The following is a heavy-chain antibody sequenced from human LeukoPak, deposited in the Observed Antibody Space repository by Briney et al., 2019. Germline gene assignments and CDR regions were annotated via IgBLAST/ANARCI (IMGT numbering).Heavy chain of an antibody. Sequence: PSETLSLTCTVSGGSISSYYWSWIRQPAGKGLEWIGRIYTSGSTNYNPSLKSRVTMSVDTSKNQFSLKLSSVTAADTAVYYCARGASYAGSDGWYYYYYMDVWGKGTTVTISS. CDR1: GGSISSYY. J-gene: IGHJ6*03. V-gene: IGHV4-4*07. CDR3: ARGASYAGSDGWYYYYYMDV. CDR2: IYTSGST. D-gene: IGHD4-23*01.